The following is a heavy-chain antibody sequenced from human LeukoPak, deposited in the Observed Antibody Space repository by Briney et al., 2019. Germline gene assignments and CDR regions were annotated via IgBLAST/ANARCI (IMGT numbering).Heavy chain of an antibody. CDR1: GGSFSSSSYY. V-gene: IGHV4-39*07. Sequence: SETLSLTCTVSGGSFSSSSYYWGWIRQPPGKGLEWIGSIYYSGSTYYNPSLKSRVTISVDTSKNQFSLKLSSVTAADTAVYYCARDCSGGSCANGAFDYWGQGTLVTVSS. D-gene: IGHD2-15*01. CDR2: IYYSGST. J-gene: IGHJ4*02. CDR3: ARDCSGGSCANGAFDY.